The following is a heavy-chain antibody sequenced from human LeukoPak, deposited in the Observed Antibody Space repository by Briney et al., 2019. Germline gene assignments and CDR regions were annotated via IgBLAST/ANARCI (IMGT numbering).Heavy chain of an antibody. J-gene: IGHJ4*02. D-gene: IGHD4-23*01. CDR3: ARENGGTPDY. CDR1: GFTFSSYG. Sequence: GGSLRLSCAASGFTFSSYGMHWVRQAPGKGLEWVAVISYDGSNKYYADSVKGRFTISRDNAKNSLYLQMNSLRAEDTAVYYCARENGGTPDYWGQGTLVTVSS. V-gene: IGHV3-30*03. CDR2: ISYDGSNK.